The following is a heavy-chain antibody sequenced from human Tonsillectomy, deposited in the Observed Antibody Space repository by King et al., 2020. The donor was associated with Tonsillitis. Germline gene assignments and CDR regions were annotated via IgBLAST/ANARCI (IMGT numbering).Heavy chain of an antibody. CDR1: GFTVSSSH. J-gene: IGHJ6*02. Sequence: VQLVESGGNLVQPGGSLRLSCAASGFTVSSSHMSWVRQTPGKGLQWVSTIYSGGSTYYADSVKGRFIISRDNSKNTMYLQVKSLRAEDSATYYCVRDTSMGRGLIAHYYAMDVWGLGTTVTVSS. V-gene: IGHV3-66*01. CDR2: IYSGGST. D-gene: IGHD3-10*01. CDR3: VRDTSMGRGLIAHYYAMDV.